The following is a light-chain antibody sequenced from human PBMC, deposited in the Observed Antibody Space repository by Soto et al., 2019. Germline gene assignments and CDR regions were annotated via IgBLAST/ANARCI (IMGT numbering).Light chain of an antibody. CDR2: SNN. CDR1: NSNIGSNT. CDR3: AAWDDSLNGVV. J-gene: IGLJ2*01. Sequence: QSVLTQPPSASETPGQRVTISCSGSNSNIGSNTVNWYQQLPGTAPKVLIYSNNQRPSGVPDRFSGSKSGTSASLAISGLQSEDEADYYCAAWDDSLNGVVFGGGTKLTVL. V-gene: IGLV1-44*01.